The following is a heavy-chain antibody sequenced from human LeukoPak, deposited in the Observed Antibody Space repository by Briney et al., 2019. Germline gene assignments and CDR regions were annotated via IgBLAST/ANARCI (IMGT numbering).Heavy chain of an antibody. CDR3: ARAPSEIGGYYPEYFRH. D-gene: IGHD3-22*01. CDR2: IKSDGST. J-gene: IGHJ1*01. V-gene: IGHV3-74*01. CDR1: GFTFSSYW. Sequence: GGSLRLSCAASGFTFSSYWMHWVRQAPGEGLVWVSRIKSDGSTNYADSVKGRFTISRDNAKNTVSLQMNSLRAEDTGVYYCARAPSEIGGYYPEYFRHWGQGTLVTVSS.